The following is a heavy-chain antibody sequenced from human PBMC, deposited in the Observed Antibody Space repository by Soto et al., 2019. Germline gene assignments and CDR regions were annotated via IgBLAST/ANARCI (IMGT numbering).Heavy chain of an antibody. J-gene: IGHJ6*02. CDR3: ARGGDRYCSSTSCNYYYYYGMDV. V-gene: IGHV3-21*01. Sequence: GGSLRLSCAASGFTFSSYSMNWVRQAPGKGLEWVSSISSSSSYIYYADSVKGRFTISRDNAKNSLYLQMNSLRAEDTAVYYCARGGDRYCSSTSCNYYYYYGMDVWGQGTTVTVSS. D-gene: IGHD2-2*01. CDR1: GFTFSSYS. CDR2: ISSSSSYI.